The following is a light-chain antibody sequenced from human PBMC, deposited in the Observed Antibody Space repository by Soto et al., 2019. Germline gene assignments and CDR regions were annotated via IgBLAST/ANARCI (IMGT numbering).Light chain of an antibody. CDR1: QSVSSSY. CDR3: QQYRSSPST. CDR2: GAS. V-gene: IGKV3-20*01. J-gene: IGKJ2*02. Sequence: DIVLTQSPGTLSLSPGERATLSCRASQSVSSSYLAWYQQKPGQAPRLLIYGASSRATDIPDRFSGSESGTDFTLTISRLEPEDFAVYYCQQYRSSPSTFGQGTKLEIK.